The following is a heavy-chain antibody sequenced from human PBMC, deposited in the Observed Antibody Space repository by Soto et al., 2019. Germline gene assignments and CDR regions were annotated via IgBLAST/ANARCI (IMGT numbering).Heavy chain of an antibody. D-gene: IGHD3-3*01. CDR1: GFTFSSYG. J-gene: IGHJ4*02. CDR3: AKDLDQRITIFGVVIYSIGSPIDY. V-gene: IGHV3-30*18. CDR2: ISYDGSNK. Sequence: GGSLRLSCAASGFTFSSYGMHWVRQAPGKGLGWVAVISYDGSNKYYADSVKGRFTISRDNSKNTLYLQMNSLRAEDTAVYYCAKDLDQRITIFGVVIYSIGSPIDYWGQGTLVTVSS.